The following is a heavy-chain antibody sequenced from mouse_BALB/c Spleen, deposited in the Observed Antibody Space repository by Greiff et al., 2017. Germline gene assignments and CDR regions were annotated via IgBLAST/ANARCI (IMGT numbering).Heavy chain of an antibody. CDR1: GFTFSSYA. CDR3: ARGGPRYYYGSSYVDFDY. J-gene: IGHJ2*01. Sequence: EVKLQESGGGLVKPGGSLKLSCAASGFTFSSYAMSWVRQTPEKRLEWVASISSGGSTYYPDSVKGRFTISRDNARNILYLQMSSLRSEDTAMYYCARGGPRYYYGSSYVDFDYWGQGTTLTVSS. D-gene: IGHD1-1*01. V-gene: IGHV5-6-5*01. CDR2: ISSGGST.